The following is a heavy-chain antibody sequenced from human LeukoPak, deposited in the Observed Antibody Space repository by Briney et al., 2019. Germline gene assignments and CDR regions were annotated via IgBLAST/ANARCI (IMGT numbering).Heavy chain of an antibody. CDR1: GFTFNSYA. CDR3: ARSRGDF. J-gene: IGHJ4*02. V-gene: IGHV3-7*01. CDR2: VKGDGSAT. Sequence: PGRSLRLSCAASGFTFNSYAMHWVRQAPGRGLEWLASVKGDGSATSYEDSVKGRFTISRDNAKNSLYLQMNSLRADDTALYYCARSRGDFWGQGTLVTVSS.